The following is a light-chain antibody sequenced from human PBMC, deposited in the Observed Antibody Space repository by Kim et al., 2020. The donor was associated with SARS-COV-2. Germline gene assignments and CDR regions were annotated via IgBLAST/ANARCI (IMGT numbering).Light chain of an antibody. CDR3: QVWDGSTDHYV. CDR1: NIGSKN. CDR2: NDT. V-gene: IGLV3-21*04. J-gene: IGLJ1*01. Sequence: PGESANIPCAGNNIGSKNVQWYQQTAGQAPVLVISNDTARPSEIHDRFSGSNSGNTATLTISRVEAGDEADYYCQVWDGSTDHYVFGTGTKVTVL.